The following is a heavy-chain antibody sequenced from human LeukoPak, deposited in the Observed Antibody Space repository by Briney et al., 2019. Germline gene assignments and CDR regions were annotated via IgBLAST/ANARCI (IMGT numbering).Heavy chain of an antibody. D-gene: IGHD3-22*01. Sequence: ASVKVSCKASGYTFTSYGISWVRQAPGQGLEWMGWISAYNGNTNYAQKLQGRVTMTTDTSTSTAYMELRSLRSDDTAVYYCARVSVAYCDSSGYYPDYWGQGTLVTVSS. V-gene: IGHV1-18*01. CDR1: GYTFTSYG. CDR2: ISAYNGNT. J-gene: IGHJ4*02. CDR3: ARVSVAYCDSSGYYPDY.